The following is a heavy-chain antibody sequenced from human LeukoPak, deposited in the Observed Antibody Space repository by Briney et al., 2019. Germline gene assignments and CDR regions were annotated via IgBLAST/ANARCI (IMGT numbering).Heavy chain of an antibody. CDR3: ASRYDYSNYIDY. J-gene: IGHJ4*02. CDR1: GGSISSSSYY. D-gene: IGHD4-11*01. Sequence: SQTLSLTCTVSGGSISSSSYYWGWIRQPPGKGLEWIGTIYYSGSTYYNPSLKSRVTISVDTSKNQFSLKLSSVTAADTAVYYCASRYDYSNYIDYWGQGTLVTVSS. V-gene: IGHV4-39*01. CDR2: IYYSGST.